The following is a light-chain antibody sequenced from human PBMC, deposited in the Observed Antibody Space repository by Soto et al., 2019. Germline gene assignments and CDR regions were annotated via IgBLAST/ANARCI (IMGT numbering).Light chain of an antibody. CDR1: QCVSISY. CDR2: GAS. J-gene: IGKJ1*01. Sequence: TQSRGTMSLTTGERATLSCRAIQCVSISYLAWFQQKPGQAPSLLIYGASTRATGTPARFSGSGSGTEFTLTISSLHSEDFAVYYCQQYNTWPPGTSGQGTKVDIK. V-gene: IGKV3-15*01. CDR3: QQYNTWPPGT.